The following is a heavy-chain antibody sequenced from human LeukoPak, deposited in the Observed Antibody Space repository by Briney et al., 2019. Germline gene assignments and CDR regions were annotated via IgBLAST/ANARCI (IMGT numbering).Heavy chain of an antibody. CDR3: AKDMHSSGWYGAFDI. Sequence: GGSLRLSCAASGFSFDDHAMHWVRHAPGKGLEWVSGISWNSDSIGYGDSVKGRFTISRDNAKNSLYLQMNSLTTEDTALYYCAKDMHSSGWYGAFDIWGQGTMVTVSS. V-gene: IGHV3-9*01. J-gene: IGHJ3*02. CDR2: ISWNSDSI. D-gene: IGHD6-19*01. CDR1: GFSFDDHA.